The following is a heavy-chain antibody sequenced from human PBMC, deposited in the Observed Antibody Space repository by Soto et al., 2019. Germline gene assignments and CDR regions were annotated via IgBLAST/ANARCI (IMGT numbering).Heavy chain of an antibody. J-gene: IGHJ5*02. CDR1: GFTFSSYA. V-gene: IGHV3-23*01. CDR3: AKVGGYDYDLETRNWFDP. CDR2: ISGGGGST. D-gene: IGHD5-12*01. Sequence: GGSLRLSCAASGFTFSSYAMSWVRQAPGKGLEWVSAISGGGGSTYYADSVKGRLTISRDNSKNTLYLQMNSLRAEETAVYYCAKVGGYDYDLETRNWFDPWGQGTLVTVSS.